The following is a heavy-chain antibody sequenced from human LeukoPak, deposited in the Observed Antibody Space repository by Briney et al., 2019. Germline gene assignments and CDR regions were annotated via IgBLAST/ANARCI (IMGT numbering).Heavy chain of an antibody. V-gene: IGHV4-39*01. Sequence: SETLSLTCTVSGGSISSSSYYWGWLRQPPGKGLEWIGSIYYSGSTYYNPSLKSRVTISVDTSKNQFSLKLSSVTAADTAVYYCARQNLTNPDWFDHWGQGTLVTVSS. CDR1: GGSISSSSYY. CDR2: IYYSGST. D-gene: IGHD1-14*01. CDR3: ARQNLTNPDWFDH. J-gene: IGHJ5*02.